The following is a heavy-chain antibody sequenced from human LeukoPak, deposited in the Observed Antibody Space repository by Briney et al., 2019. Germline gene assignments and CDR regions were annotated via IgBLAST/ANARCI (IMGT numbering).Heavy chain of an antibody. CDR1: GFTFSSYN. CDR2: ITSDSRYM. J-gene: IGHJ4*02. D-gene: IGHD5-18*01. V-gene: IGHV3-21*01. CDR3: ARVRGVYSYGHPYYFDD. Sequence: PGGSLRLSCAASGFTFSSYNMNWVRQAPGKGLEWVSSITSDSRYMYYADSVKGRFTISRDNAKNSLYLQMNSLKAEDTAVYYCARVRGVYSYGHPYYFDDWGQGTLVTVSS.